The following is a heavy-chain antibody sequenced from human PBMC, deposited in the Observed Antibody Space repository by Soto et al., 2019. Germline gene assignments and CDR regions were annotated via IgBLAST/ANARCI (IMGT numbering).Heavy chain of an antibody. CDR3: ARDLGQTTSSVDY. D-gene: IGHD4-4*01. J-gene: IGHJ4*02. V-gene: IGHV1-8*01. CDR2: MNPNSDNT. CDR1: GYTFTSYD. Sequence: ASVKVSCKASGYTFTSYDINWVRQATGQGLEWMRWMNPNSDNTGYAQKFQGRVTMTRNTSISTAYMELSSLRSEDTVVYYCARDLGQTTSSVDYWGQGTLVTVSS.